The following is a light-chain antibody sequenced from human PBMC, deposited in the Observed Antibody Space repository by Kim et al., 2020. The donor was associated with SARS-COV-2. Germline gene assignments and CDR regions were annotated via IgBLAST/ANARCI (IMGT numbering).Light chain of an antibody. CDR2: DKS. CDR3: NSRNSNNNVV. V-gene: IGLV3-19*01. CDR1: VLRSYY. Sequence: VALRPTARITSHRDVLRSYYAPWYQQNPRQAPIVVIYDKSNRPSGIPDRFSGSRSGNTASLTITGTQAGDEADYYCNSRNSNNNVVFGGGTQLTVL. J-gene: IGLJ2*01.